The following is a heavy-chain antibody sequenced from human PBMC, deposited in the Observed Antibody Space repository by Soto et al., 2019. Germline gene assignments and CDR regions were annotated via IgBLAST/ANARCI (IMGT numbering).Heavy chain of an antibody. CDR3: ASRIVATETFDY. CDR2: IYYAGST. V-gene: IGHV4-59*08. J-gene: IGHJ4*02. CDR1: GVSIISYY. D-gene: IGHD5-12*01. Sequence: PSDTLSLTCTVSGVSIISYYWSWIRQPPGRGLEWIGVIYYAGSTKYNPSLNSRVTISVDTSKNQFSLTVTSVTAADTAVYDCASRIVATETFDYWGQGTLVTVSS.